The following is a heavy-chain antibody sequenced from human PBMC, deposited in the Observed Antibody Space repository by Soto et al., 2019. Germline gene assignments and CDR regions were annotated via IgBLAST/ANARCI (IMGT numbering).Heavy chain of an antibody. J-gene: IGHJ4*02. CDR2: IYYTGTT. Sequence: SETLSLTCTVSGVSVSSSSYYWGWIRQPPGKGLEWIGTIYYTGTTSYSPSLKRRVTISVDTSKTQFSLTLSSVTATDTAVYYCAGRRAGDYYCDYWGQGSLVTVPS. CDR1: GVSVSSSSYY. CDR3: AGRRAGDYYCDY. V-gene: IGHV4-39*01. D-gene: IGHD1-26*01.